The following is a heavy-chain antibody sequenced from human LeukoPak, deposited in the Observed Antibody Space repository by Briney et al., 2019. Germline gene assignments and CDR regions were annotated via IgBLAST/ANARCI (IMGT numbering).Heavy chain of an antibody. CDR1: GYSISSGYY. D-gene: IGHD2-2*01. J-gene: IGHJ5*02. CDR3: ASLDIVVVPAAIGWFDP. CDR2: IYHSGST. V-gene: IGHV4-38-2*01. Sequence: TPSQTLSLTCAVSGYSISSGYYWGWIRQPPGKGLEWIGSIYHSGSTYYNPSLKSRVTISVDTYKNQFSLKLSSVTAPDTAVYYCASLDIVVVPAAIGWFDPWGQGTLVTVSS.